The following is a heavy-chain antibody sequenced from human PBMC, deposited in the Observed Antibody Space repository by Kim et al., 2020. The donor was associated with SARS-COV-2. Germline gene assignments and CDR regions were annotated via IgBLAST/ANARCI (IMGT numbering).Heavy chain of an antibody. CDR1: GFTFSSYW. CDR2: IKQDGSEK. J-gene: IGHJ6*03. Sequence: GGSLRLSCAASGFTFSSYWMSWVRQAPGKGLEWVANIKQDGSEKYYVDPVKGRFTISRDNAKNSLYLQMNSLRAEDTAVYYCATGGRWLQYFYYYYYYMDVWGKGTTVTVSS. V-gene: IGHV3-7*01. D-gene: IGHD5-12*01. CDR3: ATGGRWLQYFYYYYYYMDV.